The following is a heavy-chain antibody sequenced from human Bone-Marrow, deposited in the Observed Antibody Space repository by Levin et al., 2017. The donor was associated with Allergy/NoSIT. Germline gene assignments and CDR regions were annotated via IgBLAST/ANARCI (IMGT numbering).Heavy chain of an antibody. V-gene: IGHV1-46*01. CDR1: GYIFTNYH. J-gene: IGHJ5*01. D-gene: IGHD6-6*01. CDR3: ARTHYSSSSDWFDS. CDR2: INPFGASP. Sequence: GASVKVSCKASGYIFTNYHLQWVRQAPGRGFEWLAGINPFGASPSYAQKFQGRVTMTSDTSTSTVYMELSSLTSEDTAVYFCARTHYSSSSDWFDSWGQGTLLTVSS.